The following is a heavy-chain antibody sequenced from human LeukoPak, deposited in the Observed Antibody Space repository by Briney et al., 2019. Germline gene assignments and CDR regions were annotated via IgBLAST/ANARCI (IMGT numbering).Heavy chain of an antibody. D-gene: IGHD3-22*01. CDR1: GFTFSSYA. V-gene: IGHV3-23*01. J-gene: IGHJ4*02. CDR3: AKAAYDSSGYYSRRLDY. Sequence: GGSLRLSCAASGFTFSSYAMSWVRQAPGKGLEWVSAISGSGGSTYYADSVKGRFTISRDNSKNTLYLQMNSLRAEDTAVYYCAKAAYDSSGYYSRRLDYWGQGTLVTVSS. CDR2: ISGSGGST.